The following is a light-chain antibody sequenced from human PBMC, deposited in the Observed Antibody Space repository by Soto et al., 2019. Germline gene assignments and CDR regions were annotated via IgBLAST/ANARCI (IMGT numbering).Light chain of an antibody. CDR2: GAS. V-gene: IGKV3-15*01. CDR3: QQYHNWPPQYT. J-gene: IGKJ2*01. CDR1: QTINSN. Sequence: EIVMTQSPATLSVSPGERATVSCRASQTINSNLAWYQQKPGQAPRLLIHGASTRATGVPARFSDSGSGTEFTLTISSLQSEDFAVYYCQQYHNWPPQYTFGQGTKLQI.